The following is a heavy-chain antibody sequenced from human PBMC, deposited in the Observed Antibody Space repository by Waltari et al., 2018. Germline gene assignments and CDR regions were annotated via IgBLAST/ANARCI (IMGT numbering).Heavy chain of an antibody. J-gene: IGHJ4*02. Sequence: AEVKKPGESLRISCKGSGYSFTSYWISWVRQMPGKGLEWMGRNDPSDSYTNYSPSFQVHVNISADKSISTASLQWSSLKASDTAMYYCARLPGIAAAGSIPDSLKDFDYWGQGTLVTVSS. V-gene: IGHV5-10-1*01. CDR3: ARLPGIAAAGSIPDSLKDFDY. CDR1: GYSFTSYW. CDR2: NDPSDSYT. D-gene: IGHD6-13*01.